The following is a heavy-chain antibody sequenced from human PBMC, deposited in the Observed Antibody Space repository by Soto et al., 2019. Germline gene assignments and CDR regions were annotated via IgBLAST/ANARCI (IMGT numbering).Heavy chain of an antibody. V-gene: IGHV2-26*01. D-gene: IGHD5-18*01. CDR2: IFSNDEK. Sequence: SGPTLVNPTETLTLTCTASGFSLSNARMGVSWIRQPPGKALEWLAHIFSNDEKSYSTSLKSRLTISKDTSKSQVVLTMTNMDPVDTATYYCARISDTAMALDYWGQGTLVTVSS. CDR3: ARISDTAMALDY. J-gene: IGHJ4*02. CDR1: GFSLSNARMG.